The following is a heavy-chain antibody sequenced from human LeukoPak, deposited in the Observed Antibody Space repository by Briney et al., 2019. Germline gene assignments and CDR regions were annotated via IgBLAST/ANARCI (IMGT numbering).Heavy chain of an antibody. CDR2: INWNGDRT. CDR3: ARDPNNYGRLDY. D-gene: IGHD3-16*01. V-gene: IGHV3-20*04. J-gene: IGHJ4*02. CDR1: GFAFDDYG. Sequence: GGSLTLSCAASGFAFDDYGMSWVCQVPGRGLEWVSDINWNGDRTAYADSVKGRFTIYKDKAKNSPYLQMNSVRAEDTALYYCARDPNNYGRLDYWGQGTLVAVSS.